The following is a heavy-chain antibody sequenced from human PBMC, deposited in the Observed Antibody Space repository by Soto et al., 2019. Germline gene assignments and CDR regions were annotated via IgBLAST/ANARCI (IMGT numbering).Heavy chain of an antibody. CDR1: GFTFSSYA. J-gene: IGHJ3*02. Sequence: EVQLVESGGGLVQPGGSLRLSCAASGFTFSSYAMHWVRQAPGKGLEYVSTISRNGGSTYYANSVKGRFTISRDNSKNTLFLQMGSLRAEDMAVYYCASGPEGYAFDIWGQGTMVTVSS. CDR2: ISRNGGST. V-gene: IGHV3-64*01. CDR3: ASGPEGYAFDI.